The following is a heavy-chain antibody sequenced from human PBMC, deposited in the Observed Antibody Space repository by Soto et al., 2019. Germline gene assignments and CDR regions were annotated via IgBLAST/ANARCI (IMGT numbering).Heavy chain of an antibody. CDR2: IIPIFGTA. D-gene: IGHD3-16*01. Sequence: GASVKVSCKASGGTFSSYAISWVRQAPGQGLEWMGGIIPIFGTANYAQKFQGRVTITADKSTSTAYMELSSLRSEDTAVYYCATERGGYYYGMDVWGQGTTVPVSS. CDR1: GGTFSSYA. CDR3: ATERGGYYYGMDV. J-gene: IGHJ6*02. V-gene: IGHV1-69*06.